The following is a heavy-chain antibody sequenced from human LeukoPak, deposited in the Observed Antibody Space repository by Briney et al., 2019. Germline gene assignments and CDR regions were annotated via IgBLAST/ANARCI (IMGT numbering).Heavy chain of an antibody. Sequence: ASVKVSCKASGGTFSSYAISWVRQAPGQGLEWMGGIIPIFGTANYAQKFQGRVTITADESTSTAYMELSSLRSEDMAVYYCARGDTAMVRGDYYYGMDVWGQGTTVTVSS. D-gene: IGHD5-18*01. CDR1: GGTFSSYA. V-gene: IGHV1-69*13. CDR2: IIPIFGTA. CDR3: ARGDTAMVRGDYYYGMDV. J-gene: IGHJ6*02.